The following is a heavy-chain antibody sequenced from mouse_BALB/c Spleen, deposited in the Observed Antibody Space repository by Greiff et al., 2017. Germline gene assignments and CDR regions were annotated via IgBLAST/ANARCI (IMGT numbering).Heavy chain of an antibody. CDR2: ISSGGSYT. J-gene: IGHJ1*01. CDR3: ARGGGSRDFDV. CDR1: GFTFSSYA. V-gene: IGHV5-9-3*01. Sequence: DVKLVESGGGLVKPGGSLKLSCAASGFTFSSYAMSWVRQTPEKRLEWVATISSGGSYTYYPDSVKGRFTISRDNAKNTLYLQMSSLRSEDTAMYYCARGGGSRDFDVWGAGTTVTVSS. D-gene: IGHD1-1*01.